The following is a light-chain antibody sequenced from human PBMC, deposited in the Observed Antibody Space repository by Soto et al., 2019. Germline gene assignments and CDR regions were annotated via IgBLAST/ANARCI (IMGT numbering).Light chain of an antibody. Sequence: IQLTQSPSSLSASVGDTVTITCRASQAIGSYFAWYQQRPGTAPKLLIYSASTLHSGVPSRFSGSGSGTEFTLTISSLQPDDFATYYCQQVDSYPRTFGPGTTVEIK. CDR2: SAS. CDR1: QAIGSY. J-gene: IGKJ3*01. V-gene: IGKV1-9*01. CDR3: QQVDSYPRT.